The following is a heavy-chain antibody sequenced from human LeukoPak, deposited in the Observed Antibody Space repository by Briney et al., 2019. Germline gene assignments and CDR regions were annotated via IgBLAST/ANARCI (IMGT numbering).Heavy chain of an antibody. V-gene: IGHV4-34*01. D-gene: IGHD4-17*01. CDR1: GGSFSGYY. Sequence: SETLSLTCAVYGGSFSGYYWSWIRQPPGKGLEWIGEINHSGSTNYNPSLKSRVTISVDTSKNQFSLKLSSVTAADTAVYYCARATLYGDYSVDYWGQGTLVTVSS. J-gene: IGHJ4*02. CDR2: INHSGST. CDR3: ARATLYGDYSVDY.